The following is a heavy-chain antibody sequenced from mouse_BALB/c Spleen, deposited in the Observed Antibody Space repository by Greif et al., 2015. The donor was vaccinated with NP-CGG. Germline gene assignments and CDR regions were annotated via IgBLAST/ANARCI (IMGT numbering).Heavy chain of an antibody. J-gene: IGHJ4*01. CDR2: INPSTGYT. D-gene: IGHD4-1*02. CDR3: ARSQLGRAMDY. CDR1: GYTFTSYW. V-gene: IGHV1-7*01. Sequence: QVQLQQSGAELAKPGASVKMSCKASGYTFTSYWMHWVKQRPGQGLEWIGYINPSTGYTEYNQKFKDKATLTADKSSSTAYMQLSSLTSEDSAVYYCARSQLGRAMDYWGQGTSVTVSS.